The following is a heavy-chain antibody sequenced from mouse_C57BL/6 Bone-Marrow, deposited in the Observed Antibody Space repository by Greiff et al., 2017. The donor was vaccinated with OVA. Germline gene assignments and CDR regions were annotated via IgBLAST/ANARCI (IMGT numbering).Heavy chain of an antibody. Sequence: EVKLVESGGGLVKPGGSLKLSCAASGFTFSSYAMSWVRQTPENRLEWVATISDGGSYTYYPDNVKGRFTISRDNAKNNLYLQMSHLKAEDTAMYYCARFKGYFDVWGTGTTVTVSS. J-gene: IGHJ1*03. CDR1: GFTFSSYA. CDR3: ARFKGYFDV. V-gene: IGHV5-4*03. CDR2: ISDGGSYT.